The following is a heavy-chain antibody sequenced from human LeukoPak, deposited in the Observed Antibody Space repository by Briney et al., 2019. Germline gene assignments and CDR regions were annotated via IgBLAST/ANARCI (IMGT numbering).Heavy chain of an antibody. V-gene: IGHV1-2*02. CDR2: INPNSGGT. J-gene: IGHJ4*02. CDR3: ARDTMVRGVHRDYFDY. Sequence: ASVKVSCKASGYTFTGYYMHWVRQAPGQGLEWMGWINPNSGGTNYAQKFQGRVTMTRDTSISTAYMELSRLRSDDTAVYYCARDTMVRGVHRDYFDYWGQGTLVTVSS. CDR1: GYTFTGYY. D-gene: IGHD3-10*01.